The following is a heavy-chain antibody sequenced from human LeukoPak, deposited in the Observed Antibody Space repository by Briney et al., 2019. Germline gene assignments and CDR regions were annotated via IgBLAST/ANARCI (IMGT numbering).Heavy chain of an antibody. CDR1: GFIASNSY. J-gene: IGHJ4*02. Sequence: GGSLRLSCATSGFIASNSYMSWVRQAPGKGLEWVAVFSSGGTTYYADSVKGRFAISRDDSKNTLYLQMNSLRAEDTAVYYCARDPYLLRRRGYYFDYWGQGTLVTVSS. D-gene: IGHD4-17*01. V-gene: IGHV3-66*01. CDR2: FSSGGTT. CDR3: ARDPYLLRRRGYYFDY.